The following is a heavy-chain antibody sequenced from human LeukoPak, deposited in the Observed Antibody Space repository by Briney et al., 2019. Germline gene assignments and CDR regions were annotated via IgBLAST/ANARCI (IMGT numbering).Heavy chain of an antibody. D-gene: IGHD3-10*01. CDR3: ARDNYGSGSYYDYFDY. Sequence: PSETLSLTCTVSGGAISSYYCSWIRQPAAKGLEWIGRIYTSGSTNYNPSLKSRVTMSVDTSKNQISLKVSSVTAADTAVYYCARDNYGSGSYYDYFDYWGQGTLVTVSS. V-gene: IGHV4-4*07. CDR2: IYTSGST. CDR1: GGAISSYY. J-gene: IGHJ4*02.